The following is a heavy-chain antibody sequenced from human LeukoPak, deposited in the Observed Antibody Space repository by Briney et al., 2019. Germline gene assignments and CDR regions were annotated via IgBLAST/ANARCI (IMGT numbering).Heavy chain of an antibody. Sequence: ASVKVSCKASGYTFTSYGISWVRQAPGQGLEWMGWFNPENGNTNYAQKVQGRVTMTADTSTSTSYMELRSLRSDDTAVYYCAREHSSSWDQFDYWGQGTLVTVSS. CDR1: GYTFTSYG. CDR2: FNPENGNT. D-gene: IGHD6-13*01. V-gene: IGHV1-18*01. CDR3: AREHSSSWDQFDY. J-gene: IGHJ4*02.